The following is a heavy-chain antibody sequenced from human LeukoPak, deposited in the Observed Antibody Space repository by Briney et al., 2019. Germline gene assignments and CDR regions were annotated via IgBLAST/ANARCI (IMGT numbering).Heavy chain of an antibody. CDR2: IYYSGST. J-gene: IGHJ5*02. Sequence: SETLSLTCTVSGGSISSGGYYWSWIRQHPGKGLEWIGSIYYSGSTYYNPSLKSRVTISVDTSKNQFSLKLSSVTAADTAVYYCAREGGYCSGGSCYFGRFDPWGQGTLVTVSS. V-gene: IGHV4-31*03. CDR3: AREGGYCSGGSCYFGRFDP. CDR1: GGSISSGGYY. D-gene: IGHD2-15*01.